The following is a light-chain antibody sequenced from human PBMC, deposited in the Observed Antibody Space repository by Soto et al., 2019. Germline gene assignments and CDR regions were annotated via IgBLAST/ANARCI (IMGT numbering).Light chain of an antibody. Sequence: LAPPASVSGSPGQSITISCTGTSSDVGGYNYVSWYQQHPGKVPKLMIYEVSNRPSGVSNRFSGSKSGNTASLTISGLQAEEEADYYCSSYTSSSNIVFGTGTKVTVL. V-gene: IGLV2-14*01. CDR1: SSDVGGYNY. J-gene: IGLJ1*01. CDR3: SSYTSSSNIV. CDR2: EVS.